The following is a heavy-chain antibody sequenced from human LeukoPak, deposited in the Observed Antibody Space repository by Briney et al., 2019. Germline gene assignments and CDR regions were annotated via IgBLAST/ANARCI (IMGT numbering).Heavy chain of an antibody. J-gene: IGHJ4*02. CDR1: GFTFSSYG. V-gene: IGHV3-30*02. CDR2: IRYDGSSK. CDR3: ARVLAYGSGNSNDY. D-gene: IGHD3-10*01. Sequence: GGSLRLSCVASGFTFSSYGMQWVRQAPGKGLEWVGFIRYDGSSKNYAESVKGRFSISRDNSENTLYLQMNSLRPDDTAVYYCARVLAYGSGNSNDYWGQGTLVTVSS.